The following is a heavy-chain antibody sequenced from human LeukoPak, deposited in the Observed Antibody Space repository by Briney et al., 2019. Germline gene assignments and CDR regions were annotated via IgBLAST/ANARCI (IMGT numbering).Heavy chain of an antibody. CDR2: ISYGGSNK. Sequence: GGSLRLSCAASGFTFSSYGMHWVRQAPGKGLEWVAVISYGGSNKYYADSVKGRFTISRDNSKNTLYLQMNSLRAEDTAVYYCAKGPLWYQPLPFDYWGQGTLVTVSS. D-gene: IGHD2-2*01. J-gene: IGHJ4*02. CDR1: GFTFSSYG. CDR3: AKGPLWYQPLPFDY. V-gene: IGHV3-30*18.